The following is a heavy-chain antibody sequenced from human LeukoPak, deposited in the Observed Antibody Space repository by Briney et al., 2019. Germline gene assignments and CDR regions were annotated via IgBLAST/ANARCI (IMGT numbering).Heavy chain of an antibody. Sequence: SLRLSCAASGFTFTDHAMHWVRQAPGKGLEWVSGINWSSGNIVYADSVKGRFTISRDNAKNSLYLQMNSLRAEDMALYYCAKDWGNGYSYDGLDYWGQGTLHSVFS. CDR3: AKDWGNGYSYDGLDY. J-gene: IGHJ4*02. CDR1: GFTFTDHA. V-gene: IGHV3-9*03. D-gene: IGHD5-18*01. CDR2: INWSSGNI.